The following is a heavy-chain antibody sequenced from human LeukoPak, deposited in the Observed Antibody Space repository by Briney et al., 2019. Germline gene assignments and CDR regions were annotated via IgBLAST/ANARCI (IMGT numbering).Heavy chain of an antibody. J-gene: IGHJ6*03. CDR2: IIPIFGTA. V-gene: IGHV1-69*05. Sequence: SVKVSCKASGGTFSSYAISWVRQAPGQGLEWMGGIIPIFGTANYAQKFQGRVTITTDESTSTAYMELSSLRSEDTAVYYCAIGGYSQYYYYMDVWGKGTTVSVSS. CDR3: AIGGYSQYYYYMDV. D-gene: IGHD5-18*01. CDR1: GGTFSSYA.